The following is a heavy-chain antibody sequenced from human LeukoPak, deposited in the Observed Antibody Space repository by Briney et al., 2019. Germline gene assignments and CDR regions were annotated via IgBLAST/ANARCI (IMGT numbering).Heavy chain of an antibody. CDR2: IYTSGST. V-gene: IGHV4-4*07. CDR1: GGSISSYY. D-gene: IGHD6-19*01. Sequence: SETLSLTCKVSGGSISSYYWSWIRQPVGEGLEWIGRIYTSGSTKYNPSLKSRVTMSVDTSKNQFSLKLSSVTAADTALYYCARVGEDQWPVPGGWFDPWGQGTLVTVSS. CDR3: ARVGEDQWPVPGGWFDP. J-gene: IGHJ5*02.